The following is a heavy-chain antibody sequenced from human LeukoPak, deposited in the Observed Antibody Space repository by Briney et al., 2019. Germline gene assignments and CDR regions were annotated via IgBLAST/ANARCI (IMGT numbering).Heavy chain of an antibody. CDR1: GYTFTDYY. V-gene: IGHV1-2*02. Sequence: GASVKISCKASGYTFTDYYMHCVRQAPGQGLEWMGWINPNSGGTNYAQKFQDRVTMTRDTSISTAYMELSRLRSDDTAVYYCATSYDNSGYYYWDYWGQGTLVTVSS. CDR3: ATSYDNSGYYYWDY. J-gene: IGHJ4*02. CDR2: INPNSGGT. D-gene: IGHD3-22*01.